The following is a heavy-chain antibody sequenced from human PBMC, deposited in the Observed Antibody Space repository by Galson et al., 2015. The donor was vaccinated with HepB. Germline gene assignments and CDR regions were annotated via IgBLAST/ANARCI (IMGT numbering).Heavy chain of an antibody. V-gene: IGHV4-59*08. J-gene: IGHJ4*02. CDR3: ARSRTVAGATHFDY. CDR1: GGSISSYY. CDR2: IYYSGST. D-gene: IGHD6-19*01. Sequence: SETLSLTCAVSGGSISSYYWSWIRQPPGKGLEWIGYIYYSGSTNYNPSLKSRVTISVDTSKNQFSLKLSSVTAADTAVYYCARSRTVAGATHFDYWGQGTLVTVSS.